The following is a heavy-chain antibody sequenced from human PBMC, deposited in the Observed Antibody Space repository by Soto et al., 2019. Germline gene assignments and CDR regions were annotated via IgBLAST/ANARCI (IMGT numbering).Heavy chain of an antibody. Sequence: VQLVQSGAEVKKPGCSVKVYCKGSEGTFSSYTISWVRQAPGQGLEWMGRIIPILGIANYAQKFQGRVMITEDKSTSITYIELSTLRSEDTAVYDCARDPEVGQLERHLPQHIGWIEGWGQVTLVIAS. J-gene: IGHJ4*02. D-gene: IGHD1-1*01. V-gene: IGHV1-69*08. CDR3: ARDPEVGQLERHLPQHIGWIEG. CDR1: EGTFSSYT. CDR2: IIPILGIA.